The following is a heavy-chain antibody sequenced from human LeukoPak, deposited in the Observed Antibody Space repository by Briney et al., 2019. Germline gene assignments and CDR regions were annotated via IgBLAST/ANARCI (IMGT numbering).Heavy chain of an antibody. Sequence: SSETLSLACTVSGGSISGYYWSWIRQPPGKGLEWIGYIYYSGSTNYNPSLKSRVTISVDTSKNQFSLKLSSVTAADTAVYYCARAEDCGGDCYHFDYWGQGTLVTVSS. CDR2: IYYSGST. CDR3: ARAEDCGGDCYHFDY. CDR1: GGSISGYY. J-gene: IGHJ4*02. V-gene: IGHV4-59*01. D-gene: IGHD2-21*02.